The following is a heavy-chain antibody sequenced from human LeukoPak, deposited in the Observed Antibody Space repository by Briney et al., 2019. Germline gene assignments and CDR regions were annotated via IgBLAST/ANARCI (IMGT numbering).Heavy chain of an antibody. V-gene: IGHV1-3*01. CDR1: GYTFTTYA. CDR2: INAGNGDT. CDR3: AGADTGY. Sequence: ASVKVSCKASGYTFTTYALHWVRQAPGQRLEWMGWINAGNGDTKYSQKFQGRVTFTRDTSASTAYMELSSLRSEDTAVYYCAGADTGYWDQGTLVTVSS. J-gene: IGHJ4*02. D-gene: IGHD3-16*01.